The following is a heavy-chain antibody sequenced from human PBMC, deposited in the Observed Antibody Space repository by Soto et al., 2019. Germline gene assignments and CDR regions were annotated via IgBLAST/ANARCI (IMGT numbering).Heavy chain of an antibody. CDR2: ISGSGGST. D-gene: IGHD3-22*01. CDR1: GFTFSSYA. V-gene: IGHV3-23*01. CDR3: ARGFYDSSGYLEPLYFDY. J-gene: IGHJ4*02. Sequence: AGESLKISCAASGFTFSSYAMSWVRQAPGKGLEWVSAISGSGGSTYYADSVKGRFTISRDNSKNTLYLQMNSLRAEDTAVYYCARGFYDSSGYLEPLYFDYWGQGTLVTVSS.